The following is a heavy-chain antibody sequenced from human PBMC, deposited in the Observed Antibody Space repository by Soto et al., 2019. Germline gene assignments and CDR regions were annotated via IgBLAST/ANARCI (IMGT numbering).Heavy chain of an antibody. CDR3: AREGGTIFGVDNFDY. CDR2: ISYSGST. CDR1: GDSISSRSYY. J-gene: IGHJ4*02. V-gene: IGHV4-61*01. D-gene: IGHD3-3*01. Sequence: SETLSLTCDVSGDSISSRSYYWGWIRQPPGKGLEWIGYISYSGSTNYNPSLKSRVTISVDTSKNQFSLNLSSVTAADTAVYYCAREGGTIFGVDNFDYWGQGTLVTVSS.